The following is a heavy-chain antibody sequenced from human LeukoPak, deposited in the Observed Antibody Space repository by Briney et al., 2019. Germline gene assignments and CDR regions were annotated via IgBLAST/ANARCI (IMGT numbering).Heavy chain of an antibody. V-gene: IGHV4-39*01. CDR3: ATWRRQYYYGSGSYDY. CDR1: GGSISSTSYY. D-gene: IGHD3-10*01. Sequence: SETLSPTCTVSGGSISSTSYYWGWIRQPPGKGLEWLGSIYYSGSTYYSPSLKSRVAISVDTSKNEFSLKLSSVTAADTAVYYCATWRRQYYYGSGSYDYWGQGTLVTVSS. J-gene: IGHJ4*02. CDR2: IYYSGST.